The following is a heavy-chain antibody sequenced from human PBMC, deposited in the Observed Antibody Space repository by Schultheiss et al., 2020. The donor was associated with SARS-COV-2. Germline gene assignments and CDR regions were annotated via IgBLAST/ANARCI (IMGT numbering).Heavy chain of an antibody. CDR1: GGTFSSYA. V-gene: IGHV1-69*06. Sequence: SVKVSCKASGGTFSSYAISWVRQAPGQGLEWMGGIIPIFGTANYAQKFQGRVTFTADKSTSTAYMELSSLTSEDTAVYYCARVLGYYDFWSGYLGGEGSYGMDVWGQGTTVTVAS. CDR3: ARVLGYYDFWSGYLGGEGSYGMDV. J-gene: IGHJ6*02. CDR2: IIPIFGTA. D-gene: IGHD3-3*01.